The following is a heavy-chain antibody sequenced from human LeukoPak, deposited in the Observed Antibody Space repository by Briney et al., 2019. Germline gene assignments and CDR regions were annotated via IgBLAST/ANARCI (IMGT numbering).Heavy chain of an antibody. V-gene: IGHV4-39*01. CDR3: ARPGIVGAPGYFDY. D-gene: IGHD1-26*01. CDR2: IYYSGST. J-gene: IGHJ4*02. CDR1: GGSIRSSSYY. Sequence: SETLSLTRTVSGGSIRSSSYYWGWIRQPPGKGLEWIGSIYYSGSTYYNPSLKSRVTISVDTSKNQFSLKLSSVTAADTAVYYCARPGIVGAPGYFDYWGQGTLVTVSS.